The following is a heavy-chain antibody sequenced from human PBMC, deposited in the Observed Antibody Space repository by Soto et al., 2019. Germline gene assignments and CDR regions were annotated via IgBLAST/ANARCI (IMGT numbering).Heavy chain of an antibody. J-gene: IGHJ4*02. Sequence: QVHLVDSGGGVVQPGRSLRLSCAASGFTFSSYGMHWVRQAPGKGLEWVAVISYDGKNEYYADSVKGRFTISRDNSKNTVSLQMNSLRAEDTAVYYCAKVKSGVGSYRLQGFFDYWGPGTLVTVSS. CDR3: AKVKSGVGSYRLQGFFDY. CDR1: GFTFSSYG. V-gene: IGHV3-30*18. D-gene: IGHD6-25*01. CDR2: ISYDGKNE.